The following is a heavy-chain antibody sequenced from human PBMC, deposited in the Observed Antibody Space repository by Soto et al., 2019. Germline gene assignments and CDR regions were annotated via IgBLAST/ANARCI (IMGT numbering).Heavy chain of an antibody. CDR1: GGSISSYY. J-gene: IGHJ6*02. CDR2: IYYSGST. D-gene: IGHD2-8*01. V-gene: IGHV4-59*01. Sequence: SETLSLTCTVSGGSISSYYWSWIRQPPGKGLEWIGYIYYSGSTNYNPSLKSRVTISVDTSKNQFSLKLSSVTAADTAVYYCARDIMGTNYYYYGIDVWGQGTTVTVS. CDR3: ARDIMGTNYYYYGIDV.